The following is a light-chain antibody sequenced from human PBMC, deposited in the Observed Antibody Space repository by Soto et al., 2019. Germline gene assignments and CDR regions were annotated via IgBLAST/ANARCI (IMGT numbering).Light chain of an antibody. V-gene: IGLV1-51*01. Sequence: QSLLTRPPSVSAAPGQKFTISCSGSSSNIGGNSVSWYQQLPGTAPKLLIYDDNKRPSGIPDRFSGSKSGTSATLGITGFQTGDEADYYCGSWDSSLSAYVFGTGTKVTVL. CDR2: DDN. J-gene: IGLJ1*01. CDR3: GSWDSSLSAYV. CDR1: SSNIGGNS.